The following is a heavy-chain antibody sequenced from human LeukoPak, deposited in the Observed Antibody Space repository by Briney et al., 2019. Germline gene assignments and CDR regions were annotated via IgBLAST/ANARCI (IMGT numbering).Heavy chain of an antibody. V-gene: IGHV3-43D*03. CDR1: GFTFDDYA. CDR3: AKDMASYYYASGNIDY. Sequence: GGSLRLSCAASGFTFDDYAMHWVRHAPGKGLEWVSLISWDGGSTYYADSVKGRFTISRDNSKNSLYLQMNSLRAEDTALYYCAKDMASYYYASGNIDYWGQGTLVTVSS. J-gene: IGHJ4*02. D-gene: IGHD3-10*01. CDR2: ISWDGGST.